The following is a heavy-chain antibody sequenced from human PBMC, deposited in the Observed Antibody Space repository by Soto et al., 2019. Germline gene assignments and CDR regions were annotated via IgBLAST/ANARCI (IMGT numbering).Heavy chain of an antibody. Sequence: PGESLKISCKGSGYSFTSYWIGWVRQMPGKGLEWMGIIYPGDSDTRYSPSFQGQVTISADKSISTAYLQWSSLKASDTAMYYCASHGYAMYYYYGMDVWGQGTTVTVSS. V-gene: IGHV5-51*01. CDR1: GYSFTSYW. J-gene: IGHJ6*02. D-gene: IGHD2-8*01. CDR3: ASHGYAMYYYYGMDV. CDR2: IYPGDSDT.